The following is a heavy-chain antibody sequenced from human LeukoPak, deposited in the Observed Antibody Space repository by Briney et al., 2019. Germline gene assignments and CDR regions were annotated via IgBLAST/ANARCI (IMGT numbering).Heavy chain of an antibody. Sequence: PGGALRLSCVASGCTFSDAWMSWVRQAPGKGLEWVGRIKSKVAGETTDYAAPVKGRFTISRDDSNNMLYLQMNSLKTEDTSVYYCTPDWGIPGGGGPCSSLWGQGTLVTVSS. J-gene: IGHJ1*01. V-gene: IGHV3-15*01. CDR3: TPDWGIPGGGGPCSSL. CDR1: GCTFSDAW. D-gene: IGHD2-21*01. CDR2: IKSKVAGETT.